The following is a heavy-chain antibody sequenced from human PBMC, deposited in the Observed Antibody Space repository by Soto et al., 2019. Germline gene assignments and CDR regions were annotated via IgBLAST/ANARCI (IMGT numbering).Heavy chain of an antibody. CDR1: GGTFSRYA. J-gene: IGHJ6*02. D-gene: IGHD4-17*01. Sequence: QVQLVQSGAEVKKPGSSVKVSCKASGGTFSRYAIDWVRQAPGQGLEWMGGNIPLFGTTNYAQKFQGRVTITADKSTNTAYMELSSLRSEDSAVYYCARWVTTVTPDGNYYYYGMDVWGQGTTVTVSS. CDR2: NIPLFGTT. V-gene: IGHV1-69*06. CDR3: ARWVTTVTPDGNYYYYGMDV.